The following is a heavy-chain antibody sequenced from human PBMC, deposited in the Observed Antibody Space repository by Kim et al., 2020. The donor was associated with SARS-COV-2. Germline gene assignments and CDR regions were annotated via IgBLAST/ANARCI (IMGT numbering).Heavy chain of an antibody. CDR1: GGSISTYY. J-gene: IGHJ4*01. Sequence: SETLSLTCTVSGGSISTYYWSWIRQPPGKGLEWIGYIYFTGSTNYNPSLKSRVTISVDTSKNKFSLKLTSVTAADTAVYYCARGRFDHGDDHTPRHYWG. D-gene: IGHD4-17*01. V-gene: IGHV4-59*08. CDR3: ARGRFDHGDDHTPRHY. CDR2: IYFTGST.